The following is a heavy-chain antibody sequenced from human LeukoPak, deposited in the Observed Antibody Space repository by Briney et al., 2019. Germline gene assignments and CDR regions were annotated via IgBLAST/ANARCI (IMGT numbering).Heavy chain of an antibody. CDR3: ARAAYCSSTSCYWFDP. CDR2: IYSGRST. J-gene: IGHJ5*02. D-gene: IGHD2-2*01. CDR1: GGSISSFY. Sequence: SETLSLTCTVSGGSISSFYWTWIRQPPGKGLEWIGHIYSGRSTNYNPSLKSRVTISVDMSKNQFYLKLSSVTAADTAVYYCARAAYCSSTSCYWFDPWGQGTLVTVSS. V-gene: IGHV4-59*01.